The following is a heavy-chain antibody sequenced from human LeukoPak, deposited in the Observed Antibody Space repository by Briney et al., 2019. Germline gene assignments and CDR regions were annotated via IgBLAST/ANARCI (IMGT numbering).Heavy chain of an antibody. V-gene: IGHV4-30-4*08. CDR2: IYYSVCT. CDR1: GRSISSGVYY. J-gene: IGHJ4*01. Sequence: SETLSLTCTVSGRSISSGVYYWSWIRQPPGKGLERTWYIYYSVCTYYTPSFKNRFTISVDTSKNQFSLKLSSVTATDTAVYYGARASGYYDSNGYYSGYYVDYGGQGTLVTVSS. CDR3: ARASGYYDSNGYYSGYYVDY. D-gene: IGHD3-22*01.